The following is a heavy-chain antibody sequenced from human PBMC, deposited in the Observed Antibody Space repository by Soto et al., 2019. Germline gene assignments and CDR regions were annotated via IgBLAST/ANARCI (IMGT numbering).Heavy chain of an antibody. V-gene: IGHV3-7*01. CDR1: GFTFSSYW. D-gene: IGHD3-22*01. J-gene: IGHJ4*02. CDR2: IKQDGSEK. CDR3: ARGLYYYDSSGYYGN. Sequence: GGSLRLSCAASGFTFSSYWMSWVRQAPGKGLEWVANIKQDGSEKYYADSVKGRFTISRDNAKNSLYLQMNSLRAEDTAVYYCARGLYYYDSSGYYGNWGQGTLVTVSS.